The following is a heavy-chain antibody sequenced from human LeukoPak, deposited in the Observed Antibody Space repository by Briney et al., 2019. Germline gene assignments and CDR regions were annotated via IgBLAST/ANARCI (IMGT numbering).Heavy chain of an antibody. CDR2: IRYDGSNE. J-gene: IGHJ5*02. D-gene: IGHD5-18*01. Sequence: GGSLRLSCAASGFTFSSYDMHWVRQAPGKGLEWVAFIRYDGSNEYFTDSVKGRFTISRDNSKNTLYLQMNSLRAEDTAVYYCARGRGYSQSNWVDPWGQGTMVTVSA. CDR3: ARGRGYSQSNWVDP. V-gene: IGHV3-30*02. CDR1: GFTFSSYD.